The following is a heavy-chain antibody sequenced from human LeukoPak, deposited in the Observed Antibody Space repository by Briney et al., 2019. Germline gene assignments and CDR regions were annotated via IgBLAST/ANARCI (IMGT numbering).Heavy chain of an antibody. V-gene: IGHV3-74*01. D-gene: IGHD2-2*01. CDR1: GFTFSSYW. CDR3: ASYCSSTSCSPPYVDY. Sequence: PGGSLRLSCAASGFTFSSYWMHWVRQAPGKGLVWVSRINSDGSSTIYADSVKGRFTISRDNAKNTLYLQMNSLRAEDTAVYYCASYCSSTSCSPPYVDYWGQGTLVTVSS. J-gene: IGHJ4*02. CDR2: INSDGSST.